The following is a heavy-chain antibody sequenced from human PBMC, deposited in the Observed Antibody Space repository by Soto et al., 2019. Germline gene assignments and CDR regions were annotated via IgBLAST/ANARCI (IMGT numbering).Heavy chain of an antibody. V-gene: IGHV3-33*01. CDR1: GFTFRNYG. CDR2: VWDDGFQQ. Sequence: QVQLVESGGGVVQPGTSLRLSCVASGFTFRNYGMHWVRQAPGKGLEWVAVVWDDGFQQDYVDSVKGRFTISRDNSKKTLYLQMNGLRTEDTAVYYCARGWYGSSWGGSFDPWGQGTLVSVSS. D-gene: IGHD6-13*01. CDR3: ARGWYGSSWGGSFDP. J-gene: IGHJ5*02.